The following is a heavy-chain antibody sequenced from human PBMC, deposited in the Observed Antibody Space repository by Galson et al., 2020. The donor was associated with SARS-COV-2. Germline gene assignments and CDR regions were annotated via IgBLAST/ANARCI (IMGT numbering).Heavy chain of an antibody. CDR2: INDRGST. CDR3: ARGVSGVKMVVVVFTSANYYFDS. CDR1: GGSSSGYH. Sequence: PSETLSLTCAVYGGSSSGYHWRWLRQSPGTGLEWIGEINDRGSTNSNPSLKSRVTISVDTSKNQFSLRLRSMTAADTAVYYCARGVSGVKMVVVVFTSANYYFDSWGQGTLVTVSS. V-gene: IGHV4-34*01. J-gene: IGHJ4*02. D-gene: IGHD3-22*01.